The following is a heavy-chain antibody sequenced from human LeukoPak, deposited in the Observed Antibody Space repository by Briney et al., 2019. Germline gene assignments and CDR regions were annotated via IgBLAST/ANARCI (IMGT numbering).Heavy chain of an antibody. CDR1: GGSISSYY. V-gene: IGHV4-59*01. D-gene: IGHD3-22*01. CDR2: IYYSGST. Sequence: PSETLSLTCTVSGGSISSYYWSWIRQPPGKGLEWIGYIYYSGSTNYNPSLKSRVTISVDTSKNQFSLKLSSVTAADTAVYYCAAEDSSGYKYYFDYWGQGTLVTVSS. CDR3: AAEDSSGYKYYFDY. J-gene: IGHJ4*02.